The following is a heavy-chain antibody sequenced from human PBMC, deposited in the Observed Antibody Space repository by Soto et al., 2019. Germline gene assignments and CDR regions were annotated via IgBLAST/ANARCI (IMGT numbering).Heavy chain of an antibody. D-gene: IGHD1-26*01. J-gene: IGHJ4*02. V-gene: IGHV3-30*03. CDR3: ATSLLLYSGSDDDS. CDR2: ISYDGGNK. Sequence: QVQLVESGGGMVQPGTSLRLSCAASGFSFSGYGMHWVRQARGKGLEWVAIISYDGGNKYYADSVKGRFTISRDNSKNTVFLQMNSLRSEDTAVYYCATSLLLYSGSDDDSWGQGTLVTVCS. CDR1: GFSFSGYG.